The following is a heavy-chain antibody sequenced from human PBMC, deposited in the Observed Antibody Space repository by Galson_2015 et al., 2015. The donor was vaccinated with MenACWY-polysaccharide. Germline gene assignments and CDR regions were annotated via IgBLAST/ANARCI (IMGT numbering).Heavy chain of an antibody. Sequence: SLRLSCAASGFTFRSHGMHWVRQAPGKGLEWVAVVWYDGSHQECSDSVRGRFTVSKDNSKNTLYLQMNNLRAEDTAVYYCARDRDWTTLRYMDVWGTGTTVTVSS. CDR2: VWYDGSHQ. J-gene: IGHJ6*03. CDR3: ARDRDWTTLRYMDV. CDR1: GFTFRSHG. V-gene: IGHV3-33*01. D-gene: IGHD1-1*01.